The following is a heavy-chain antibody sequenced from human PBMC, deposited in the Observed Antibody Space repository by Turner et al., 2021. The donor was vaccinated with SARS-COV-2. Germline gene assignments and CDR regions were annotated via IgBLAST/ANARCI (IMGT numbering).Heavy chain of an antibody. Sequence: QLQLPESGPGLVKPSETLSLTCTVSGGSISSSSYYWGWIRQPPGKGLEWIGSIYYSGSTNYNPSLKSRVTISVDTSKNQFSLKLSSVTAADTAVYYCARQDTYGRDSYGYGFYFDYWGQGTLVTVSS. CDR1: GGSISSSSYY. CDR3: ARQDTYGRDSYGYGFYFDY. CDR2: IYYSGST. D-gene: IGHD5-18*01. V-gene: IGHV4-39*01. J-gene: IGHJ4*02.